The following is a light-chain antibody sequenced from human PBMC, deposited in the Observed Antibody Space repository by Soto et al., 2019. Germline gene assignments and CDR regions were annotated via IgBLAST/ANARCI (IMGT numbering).Light chain of an antibody. CDR3: QHYGASPWT. V-gene: IGKV3-20*01. Sequence: EIVMTQSPATLSVSPGERVTLSCRASQFVSNSLAWYQQKPGQAPRVLIYRASIRATGISDRFRGSGSGTDFTLTISRLEPEDFAVYYCQHYGASPWTFGQGTKVDIK. J-gene: IGKJ1*01. CDR2: RAS. CDR1: QFVSNS.